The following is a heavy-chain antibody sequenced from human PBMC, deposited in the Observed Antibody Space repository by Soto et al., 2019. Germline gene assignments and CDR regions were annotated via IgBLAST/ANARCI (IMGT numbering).Heavy chain of an antibody. CDR1: GGTFSSYT. D-gene: IGHD2-2*01. CDR2: IIPILGIA. V-gene: IGHV1-69*02. CDR3: ARSSHCSSTSCFPDAFDI. Sequence: QVQLVQSGAEVKKPGSSVKVSCKASGGTFSSYTISWVRQAPGQGLEWMGRIIPILGIANYAQKFQGRVTITADKSTSTAYMELSSLRSEDTAVYDCARSSHCSSTSCFPDAFDIWGQGTMVTVSS. J-gene: IGHJ3*02.